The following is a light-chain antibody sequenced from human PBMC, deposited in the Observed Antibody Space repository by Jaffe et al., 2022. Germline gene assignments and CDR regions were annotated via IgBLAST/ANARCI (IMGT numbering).Light chain of an antibody. CDR3: QQSYNTPLT. V-gene: IGKV1-39*01. Sequence: DIQMTQSPSSLSASVGDRVTITCRANQSISSYLNWYQQKPGKAPKLLIYLASTLQSGVPSRFSGSGSGTDFTLTINTLQPEDFATYFCQQSYNTPLTFGQGTKVEVK. CDR2: LAS. CDR1: QSISSY. J-gene: IGKJ1*01.